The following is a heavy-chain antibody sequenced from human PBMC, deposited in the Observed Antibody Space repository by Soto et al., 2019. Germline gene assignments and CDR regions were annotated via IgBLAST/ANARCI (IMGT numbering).Heavy chain of an antibody. CDR1: GGSFSGYY. J-gene: IGHJ3*02. D-gene: IGHD6-13*01. CDR2: INHSGST. V-gene: IGHV4-34*01. Sequence: SETLSLTYAVYGGSFSGYYWSWIRQPPGKGLEWIGEINHSGSTNYNPSLKSRVTISVDTSKNQFSLKLSSVTAADTAVYYCARLVRRIAAAGRNYAFDIWGQGTMVTVSS. CDR3: ARLVRRIAAAGRNYAFDI.